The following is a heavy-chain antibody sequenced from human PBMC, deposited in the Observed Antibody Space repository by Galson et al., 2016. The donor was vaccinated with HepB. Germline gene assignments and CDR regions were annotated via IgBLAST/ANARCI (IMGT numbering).Heavy chain of an antibody. CDR1: GYTFTKYY. CDR2: YNPNADST. D-gene: IGHD3-22*01. V-gene: IGHV1-46*01. J-gene: IGHJ6*02. Sequence: SVKVSCKASGYTFTKYYIHWVRQAPGQGLVEWMGIYNPNADSTTYAQTFQGRVTMTRDTSTSTVYMELSSLRSEDTAVYYCARDLFYDRSDFYYYGLDVWGQGTTVTVSS. CDR3: ARDLFYDRSDFYYYGLDV.